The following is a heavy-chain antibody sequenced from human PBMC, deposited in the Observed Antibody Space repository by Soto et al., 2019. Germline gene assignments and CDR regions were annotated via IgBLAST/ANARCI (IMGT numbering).Heavy chain of an antibody. D-gene: IGHD4-17*01. CDR2: IIAIFGTA. V-gene: IGHV1-69*01. CDR1: GGTFSSYA. J-gene: IGHJ4*02. CDR3: ASELYGAQCFDY. Sequence: QVQLVQSGAEVKKPGSSVKVSCKASGGTFSSYAISWVRQAPGQGLEWMGGIIAIFGTANYAQKFQCRVTITADESTSSAYMELSSLRSEDTAVYYCASELYGAQCFDYWGQGTLVTVSS.